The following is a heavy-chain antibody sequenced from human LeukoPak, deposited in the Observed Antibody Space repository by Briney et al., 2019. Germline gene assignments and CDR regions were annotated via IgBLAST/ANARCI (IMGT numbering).Heavy chain of an antibody. Sequence: GASVKVSCKASGYTFTSNALNWVRQSPGQGLEWMGGIIPMFDTSNYAQKFQGRVTITADKSTSTAYMELRSLRSEDTAVYYCARDPLGYEGPFDIWGQGTMVTISS. V-gene: IGHV1-69*06. CDR1: GYTFTSNA. CDR2: IIPMFDTS. D-gene: IGHD3-16*01. J-gene: IGHJ3*02. CDR3: ARDPLGYEGPFDI.